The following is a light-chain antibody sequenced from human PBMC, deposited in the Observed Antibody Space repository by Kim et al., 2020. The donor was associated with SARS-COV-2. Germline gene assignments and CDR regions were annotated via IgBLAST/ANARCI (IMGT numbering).Light chain of an antibody. CDR2: GAS. CDR3: QQYNDWPLT. J-gene: IGKJ4*01. Sequence: EIVMTQSPATLSVSPGERATLSCRASQRIASNLAWYQQKPGQAPRLLIYGASTRATGIPARFSGSGSGTEFTLTISSLQSEDFAVYYCQQYNDWPLTVGGGTKVDIK. CDR1: QRIASN. V-gene: IGKV3-15*01.